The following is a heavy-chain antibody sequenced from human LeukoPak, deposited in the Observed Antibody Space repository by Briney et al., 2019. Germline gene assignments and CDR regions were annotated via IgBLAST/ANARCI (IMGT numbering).Heavy chain of an antibody. V-gene: IGHV3-23*01. D-gene: IGHD4-23*01. CDR1: GFTFSSNG. CDR2: IGGSGGHI. CDR3: AKDVRWSFDY. J-gene: IGHJ4*02. Sequence: PGGSLRLSCAASGFTFSSNGMSWVRQAPGKGLEWVSVIGGSGGHIHYADSVKGRFTISRDNSKNTLYLQMNSLRAEDTATYYCAKDVRWSFDYWGQGILVTVSS.